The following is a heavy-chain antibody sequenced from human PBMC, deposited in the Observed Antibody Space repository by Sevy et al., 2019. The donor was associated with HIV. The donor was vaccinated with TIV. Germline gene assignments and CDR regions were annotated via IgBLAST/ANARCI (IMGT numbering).Heavy chain of an antibody. D-gene: IGHD2-2*01. CDR3: TTDPGYCSSTSCSYYFDY. CDR2: FKSKTDGGPT. Sequence: GGSLRLSCAASGFTFSNAWMSWVRQAPGKGLEWVGHFKSKTDGGPTDYAAPVKGRFTISRDDSKNTLNLQMNSLKTEDTDVYYCTTDPGYCSSTSCSYYFDYWGQGTLVTVSS. V-gene: IGHV3-15*01. CDR1: GFTFSNAW. J-gene: IGHJ4*02.